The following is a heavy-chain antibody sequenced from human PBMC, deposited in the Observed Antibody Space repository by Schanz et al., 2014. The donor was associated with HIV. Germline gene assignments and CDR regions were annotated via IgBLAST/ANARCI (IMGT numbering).Heavy chain of an antibody. CDR3: AKPEYDSRGSSQSHFDY. CDR2: ISESGGRT. J-gene: IGHJ4*02. CDR1: AFNFDSYG. D-gene: IGHD3-22*01. Sequence: VQLVESGGGVVQPGRSLRLSCVASAFNFDSYGMHWVRQAPGKGLEWVSSISESGGRTYYADSVNGRFTISRDNSKNTLYLQMTTLRIDDTAVYYCAKPEYDSRGSSQSHFDYWGQGTLVTVSS. V-gene: IGHV3-23*04.